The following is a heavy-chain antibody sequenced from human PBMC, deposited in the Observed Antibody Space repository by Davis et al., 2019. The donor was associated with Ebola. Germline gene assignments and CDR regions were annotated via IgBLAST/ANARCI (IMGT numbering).Heavy chain of an antibody. CDR2: ISYDGSNK. CDR3: ARGWDIVVVVAARPDAFDI. Sequence: PGGSLRLSCAASGFTFSSYAMLWVRQAPGKGLEWVAVISYDGSNKYYADSVKGRFTISRDNSKNTLYLQMNSLRAEDTAVYYCARGWDIVVVVAARPDAFDIWGQGTMVTVSS. J-gene: IGHJ3*02. CDR1: GFTFSSYA. V-gene: IGHV3-30-3*01. D-gene: IGHD2-15*01.